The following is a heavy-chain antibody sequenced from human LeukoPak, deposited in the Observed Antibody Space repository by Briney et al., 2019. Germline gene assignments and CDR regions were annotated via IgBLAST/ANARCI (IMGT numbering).Heavy chain of an antibody. CDR2: ISWNSGSI. Sequence: PGGSLRLSCAASGFTFDDYAMHWVRQAPGKGLEWVSGISWNSGSIGYADSVKDRFTISRDNSKNTLYLQMNSLRAEDTAVYYCAKERSMVRGVICLDYWGQGTLVTVSS. CDR3: AKERSMVRGVICLDY. J-gene: IGHJ4*02. CDR1: GFTFDDYA. D-gene: IGHD3-10*01. V-gene: IGHV3-9*01.